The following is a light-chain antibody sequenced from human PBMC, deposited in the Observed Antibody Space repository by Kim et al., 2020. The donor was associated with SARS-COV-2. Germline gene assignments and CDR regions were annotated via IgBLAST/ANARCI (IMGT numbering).Light chain of an antibody. J-gene: IGKJ5*01. CDR2: GAS. Sequence: SPGERAPLSCRASQSVGSNLAWYQQKPGQAPRLLIYGASIRVTGIPARFSGSGSGTEFTLTISSLQSEDFAVYFCQQYNDWPLTFGQGTRLEIK. CDR1: QSVGSN. CDR3: QQYNDWPLT. V-gene: IGKV3-15*01.